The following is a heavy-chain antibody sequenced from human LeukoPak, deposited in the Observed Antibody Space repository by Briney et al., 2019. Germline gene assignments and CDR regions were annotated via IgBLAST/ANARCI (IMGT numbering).Heavy chain of an antibody. V-gene: IGHV3-72*01. D-gene: IGHD2-2*01. CDR2: IRTKTNSYTT. Sequence: GGSLRLSCAASGFTFSDHYMDWVRQAPGKGLEWVGRIRTKTNSYTTIYAASVKGRFTISRDDSKNSLYLQMNSLKTEDTAGYYCRRTPCSPSSQAYGRDVWGQGTTVTVSS. CDR3: RRTPCSPSSQAYGRDV. CDR1: GFTFSDHY. J-gene: IGHJ6*02.